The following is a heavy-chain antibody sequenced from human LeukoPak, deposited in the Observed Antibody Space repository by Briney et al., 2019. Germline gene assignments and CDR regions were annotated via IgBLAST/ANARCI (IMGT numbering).Heavy chain of an antibody. J-gene: IGHJ5*02. V-gene: IGHV3-21*01. CDR3: ARESPYSSGSRGGWFDP. CDR2: ISSDSRSI. D-gene: IGHD6-19*01. CDR1: GFTFSSDS. Sequence: GGSLRLSCAASGFTFSSDSMNWVRQAPGRGLEWVSSISSDSRSIHYADSLKGRFTISRDNARNSLYLQMNSLRAEDTAVYYCARESPYSSGSRGGWFDPWGQGTLVTDSS.